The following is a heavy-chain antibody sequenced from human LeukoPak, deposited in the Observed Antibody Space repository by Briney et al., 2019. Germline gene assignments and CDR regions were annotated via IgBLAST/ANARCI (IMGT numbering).Heavy chain of an antibody. J-gene: IGHJ4*02. V-gene: IGHV3-53*01. D-gene: IGHD1-26*01. Sequence: GGSLRLSCAASGFTVSSNYMSWVRQAPGKGLEWVSVIYSGGSTYYADSVKGRFTISRDNSKNTLYVQMNSLRAEDTAVYYCARVASGSYYYPFDYWGQGTLVTVSS. CDR1: GFTVSSNY. CDR3: ARVASGSYYYPFDY. CDR2: IYSGGST.